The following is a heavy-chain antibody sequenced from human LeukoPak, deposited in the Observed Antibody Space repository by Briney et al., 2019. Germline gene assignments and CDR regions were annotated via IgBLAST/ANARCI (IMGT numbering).Heavy chain of an antibody. Sequence: ASVKVSCKASGYTFTSYYMNWVRQAPGQGLEWMGIINPSDGGTTYAQKFQDRLTMTRDMSTNTVYMELSSLRSEDTAVYYCARGRGYYDSSGYYNWGQGTLVTVSS. CDR1: GYTFTSYY. CDR3: ARGRGYYDSSGYYN. CDR2: INPSDGGT. J-gene: IGHJ4*02. D-gene: IGHD3-22*01. V-gene: IGHV1-46*01.